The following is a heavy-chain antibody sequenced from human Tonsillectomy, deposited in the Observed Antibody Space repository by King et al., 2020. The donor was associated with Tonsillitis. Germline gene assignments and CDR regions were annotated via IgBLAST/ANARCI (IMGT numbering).Heavy chain of an antibody. D-gene: IGHD2-15*01. CDR2: IHNTGTT. CDR1: GGSISSHY. V-gene: IGHV4-59*11. J-gene: IGHJ5*02. Sequence: QLQESGPGLVKPSETLSLTCDVSGGSISSHYWNWFQRPPGKGLEWIGYIHNTGTTNYNPSLKSRVTILVDTSKNQFSLKLSSVTAADTAVYHCAREGRGYCDETSCSPYGWYDPWGQGILVTVSS. CDR3: AREGRGYCDETSCSPYGWYDP.